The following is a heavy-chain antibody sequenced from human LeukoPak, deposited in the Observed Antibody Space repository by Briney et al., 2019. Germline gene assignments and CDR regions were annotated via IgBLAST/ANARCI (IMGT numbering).Heavy chain of an antibody. D-gene: IGHD6-6*01. V-gene: IGHV4-31*03. CDR1: GGSISSGGYY. Sequence: PSETLSLTCTVSGGSISSGGYYWSWVRQHPGKGLEWIGYIYYSGSTYYNPSLKSRVTITVDTSKNQFSLKLSSVTAADTAVYYCARGQWQLAGDYYYGMDVWGQGTTVTVSS. J-gene: IGHJ6*02. CDR3: ARGQWQLAGDYYYGMDV. CDR2: IYYSGST.